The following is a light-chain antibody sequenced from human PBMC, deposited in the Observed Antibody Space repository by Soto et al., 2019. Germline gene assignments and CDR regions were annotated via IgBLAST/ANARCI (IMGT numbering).Light chain of an antibody. CDR1: ESVSRY. CDR2: GAS. J-gene: IGKJ2*01. CDR3: QQSYSTLYS. V-gene: IGKV1-39*01. Sequence: DMQMTQSPSSLSASVGDRVIITCRASESVSRYLNWYQQKPGEAPKLLIYGASSLQSGVPSRFSCSGSGTDFTLTISSLQPEDFATYYCQQSYSTLYSFGQGTKLEIK.